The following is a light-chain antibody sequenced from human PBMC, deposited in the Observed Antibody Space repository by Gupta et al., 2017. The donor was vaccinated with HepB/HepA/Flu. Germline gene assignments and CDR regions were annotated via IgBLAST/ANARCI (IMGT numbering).Light chain of an antibody. CDR3: YYRDNSGSHPHVL. CDR1: NLRTYS. Sequence: SSELTQAPAVSVALGQTVRITCQGDNLRTYSATWYRQKPGQAPILVIYDTNNRPSGSPDRFSGSSSRNTASVTISGAQAEDEADYYCYYRDNSGSHPHVLFGGGTKLTVL. J-gene: IGLJ2*01. V-gene: IGLV3-19*01. CDR2: DTN.